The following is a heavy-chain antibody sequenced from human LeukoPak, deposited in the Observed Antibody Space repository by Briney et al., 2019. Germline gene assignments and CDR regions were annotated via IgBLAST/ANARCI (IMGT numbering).Heavy chain of an antibody. V-gene: IGHV3-64*01. CDR2: ISTNGGST. D-gene: IGHD3-10*01. CDR3: GRGFRCYDSGFDY. Sequence: GGSLRLSCAASGFTFSDYSMHWVRQAPGKGLEYVSAISTNGGSTFYANSVKGRFTISRDNPKNTLDLQMGSLRPEDMAVYYWGRGFRCYDSGFDYWGQGTLVSVPS. J-gene: IGHJ4*02. CDR1: GFTFSDYS.